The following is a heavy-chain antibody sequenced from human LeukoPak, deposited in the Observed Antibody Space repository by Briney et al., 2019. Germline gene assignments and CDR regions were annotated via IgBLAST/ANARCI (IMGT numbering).Heavy chain of an antibody. CDR1: GYSISSGYY. Sequence: SETLSLTCTVSGYSISSGYYWGWIRQPPGKGLEWIGSIYHSGRTFYNPSLESRVTISVDTSKNQFSLKLSSVTAADTAIYYCAKHYMGSSYNRGLDYWGQGTLVTVSS. J-gene: IGHJ4*02. D-gene: IGHD3-10*01. CDR3: AKHYMGSSYNRGLDY. CDR2: IYHSGRT. V-gene: IGHV4-38-2*02.